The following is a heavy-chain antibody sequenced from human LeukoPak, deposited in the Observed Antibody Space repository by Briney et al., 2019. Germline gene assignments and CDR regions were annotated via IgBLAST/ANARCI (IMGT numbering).Heavy chain of an antibody. D-gene: IGHD3-10*01. CDR1: GFTFSSYS. CDR2: ISSSSSYI. CDR3: ARDRSGSDYGMDV. V-gene: IGHV3-21*01. Sequence: GGSLRLSCAASGFTFSSYSMNWVRQAPGKGLEWVSSISSSSSYIYYADSVKGRFTISSDNAKNSLYLQMNSLRAEDTAVYYCARDRSGSDYGMDVWGKGTTVTVSS. J-gene: IGHJ6*04.